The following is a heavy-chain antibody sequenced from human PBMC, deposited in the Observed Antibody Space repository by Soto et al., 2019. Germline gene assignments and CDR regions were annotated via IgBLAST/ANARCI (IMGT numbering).Heavy chain of an antibody. CDR3: AKYYGDYGRYYYYCGMDV. CDR1: GFTFSSYA. J-gene: IGHJ6*02. D-gene: IGHD4-17*01. CDR2: ISGSGGGT. Sequence: EVQLLESGGGLVQPGGSLRLSCAASGFTFSSYAMSWVRQAPGKGLEWVSAISGSGGGTYYADSVKGRFTISRDNSKNTLYLQMNSLRAEDTAVYYCAKYYGDYGRYYYYCGMDVWGQGTTVTVSS. V-gene: IGHV3-23*01.